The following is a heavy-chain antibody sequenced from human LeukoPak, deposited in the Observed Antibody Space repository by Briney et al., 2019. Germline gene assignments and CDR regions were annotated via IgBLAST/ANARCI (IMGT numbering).Heavy chain of an antibody. CDR1: GFSFSDYA. CDR3: ARGPSGYHNT. Sequence: GGSLRLSCAASGFSFSDYAMSWVRRAPGKGLEWVSTISYSGSSTYYADAVKGRFTISRDNSKNTLYLQMNSLRAEDTAVYYCARGPSGYHNTGGQGTLVTVSS. CDR2: ISYSGSST. J-gene: IGHJ4*02. D-gene: IGHD5-12*01. V-gene: IGHV3-23*01.